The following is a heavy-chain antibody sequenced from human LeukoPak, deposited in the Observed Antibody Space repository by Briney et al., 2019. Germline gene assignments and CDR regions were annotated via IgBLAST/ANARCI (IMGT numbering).Heavy chain of an antibody. Sequence: PSETLSLTCTVSGGSISSSSYYWGWIRQPPGKGLEWIGSIYYSGSTCYNPSLKSRVTISVDTSKNQFSLKLSSVTAADTAVYYRASLGGYCSSTSCYTFDYWGQGTLVTVSS. CDR2: IYYSGST. V-gene: IGHV4-39*01. CDR1: GGSISSSSYY. D-gene: IGHD2-2*02. CDR3: ASLGGYCSSTSCYTFDY. J-gene: IGHJ4*02.